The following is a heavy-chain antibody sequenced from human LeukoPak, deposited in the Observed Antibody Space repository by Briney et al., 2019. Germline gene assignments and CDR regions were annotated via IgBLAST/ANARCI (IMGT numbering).Heavy chain of an antibody. CDR2: IIPIFGTA. J-gene: IGHJ3*02. D-gene: IGHD3-22*01. V-gene: IGHV1-69*13. CDR3: ARDLGAAYYYDSSGSNDAFDI. Sequence: SVTVSCTASGGTFSSYAISWVRQAPGQGLEWMGGIIPIFGTANYAQKFQGRVTITADESTSTAYMELSSLRSEDTAVYYCARDLGAAYYYDSSGSNDAFDIWGQGTMVTVPS. CDR1: GGTFSSYA.